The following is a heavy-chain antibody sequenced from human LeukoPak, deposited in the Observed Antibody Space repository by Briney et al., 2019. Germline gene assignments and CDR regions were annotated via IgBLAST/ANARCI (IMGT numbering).Heavy chain of an antibody. CDR2: IKQDGGEK. CDR3: ARVGYDILTGHENWFGP. CDR1: GFTFSDYW. V-gene: IGHV3-7*01. Sequence: GGSLRLSCAASGFTFSDYWMTWVRQAPGKGLEWVANIKQDGGEKYYADSVKGRFTISRDNAKKSLYLQMNSLRAEDTAVYYCARVGYDILTGHENWFGPWGQGTLFTVSS. D-gene: IGHD3-9*01. J-gene: IGHJ5*02.